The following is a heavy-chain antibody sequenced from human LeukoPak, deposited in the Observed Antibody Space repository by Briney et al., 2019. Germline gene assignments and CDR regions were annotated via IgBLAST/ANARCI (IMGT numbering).Heavy chain of an antibody. CDR3: ARGNSTVWYFDY. CDR1: GFTFSSYE. J-gene: IGHJ4*02. Sequence: GSLRLSCAASGFTFSSYEMNWVRQAPGKGLEWVSYISGSGSTIYYGDSLEGRFTISRDNANNSLYLQINSLRVEDTAVYYCARGNSTVWYFDYWGQGTLVTVSS. D-gene: IGHD4-17*01. V-gene: IGHV3-48*03. CDR2: ISGSGSTI.